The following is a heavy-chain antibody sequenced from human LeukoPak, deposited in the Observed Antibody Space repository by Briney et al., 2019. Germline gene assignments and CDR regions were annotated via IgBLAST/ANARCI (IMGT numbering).Heavy chain of an antibody. Sequence: ASVKVSCKASGYTFTGYYMHWVRQAPGQGLEWMGWINPNSGGTNYAQKFQGRVTMTRDTSISTAYMELRSLRSDDTAVYYCAQMYYYGSGSYRGDDYWGQGTLVTVSS. J-gene: IGHJ4*02. D-gene: IGHD3-10*01. V-gene: IGHV1-2*02. CDR1: GYTFTGYY. CDR2: INPNSGGT. CDR3: AQMYYYGSGSYRGDDY.